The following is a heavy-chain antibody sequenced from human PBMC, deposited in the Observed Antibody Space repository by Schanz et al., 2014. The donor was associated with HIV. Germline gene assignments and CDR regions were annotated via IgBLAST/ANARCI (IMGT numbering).Heavy chain of an antibody. V-gene: IGHV1-8*02. CDR3: ARGRRDVSMIVLYWLDP. CDR1: GYSFTGYY. D-gene: IGHD3-22*01. Sequence: QVQLVQSGAEVEKPGASAKVSCKASGYSFTGYYIHWVRQAPGQGLEWMGWMNPKSGNTGYAQKFQGRVTMTRNTSISTAYMELSSLRSEDTAVDYCARGRRDVSMIVLYWLDPWGQGTLVTVSS. CDR2: MNPKSGNT. J-gene: IGHJ5*02.